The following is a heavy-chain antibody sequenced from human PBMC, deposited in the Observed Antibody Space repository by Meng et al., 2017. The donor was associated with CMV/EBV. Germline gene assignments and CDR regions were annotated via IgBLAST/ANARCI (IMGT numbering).Heavy chain of an antibody. CDR3: ATLVILDAFDI. J-gene: IGHJ3*02. D-gene: IGHD3-9*01. CDR1: GFTFSSYE. V-gene: IGHV3-48*03. Sequence: GGSLRLSCAASGFTFSSYEMNWVRQAPGKGLEWVSYISGSGSTIYYADSVKGRFTISRDNAKNSLYLQMNSLRAEDTAVYYCATLVILDAFDIWGQGTMVTVSS. CDR2: ISGSGSTI.